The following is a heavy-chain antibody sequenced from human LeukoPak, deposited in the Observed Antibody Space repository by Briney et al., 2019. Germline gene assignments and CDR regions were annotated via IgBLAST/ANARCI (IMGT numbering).Heavy chain of an antibody. V-gene: IGHV1-69*05. J-gene: IGHJ3*02. CDR1: GGTFSSYA. Sequence: SVKVSCKASGGTFSSYAISWVRQAPGQGLEWMGGIIPIFGTANYAQKFQGRVTITTDESTSTAYMELRSLRSEDTAVYYCARGFAAIGLFDAFDIWGQGTMVTVS. CDR3: ARGFAAIGLFDAFDI. CDR2: IIPIFGTA. D-gene: IGHD6-25*01.